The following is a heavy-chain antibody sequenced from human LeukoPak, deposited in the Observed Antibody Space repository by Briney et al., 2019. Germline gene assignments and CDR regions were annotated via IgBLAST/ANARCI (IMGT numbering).Heavy chain of an antibody. CDR2: ISSSDSII. Sequence: GGSLRLSCAASGFAFSSYEMNWVRQAPGKGLEWVSYISSSDSIIYYADSVKGRFTISRDNAKNSLYLQMNSLRAEDTAVYYCASLYGSGPNWFDPWGQGTLVTVSS. CDR1: GFAFSSYE. CDR3: ASLYGSGPNWFDP. J-gene: IGHJ5*02. V-gene: IGHV3-48*03. D-gene: IGHD3-10*01.